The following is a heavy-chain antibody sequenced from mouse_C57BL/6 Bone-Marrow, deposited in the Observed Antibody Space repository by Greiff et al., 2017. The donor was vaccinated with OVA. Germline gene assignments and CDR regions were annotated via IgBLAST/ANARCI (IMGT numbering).Heavy chain of an antibody. V-gene: IGHV5-4*01. CDR2: ISDGGSYT. Sequence: EVQLQESGGGLVKPGGSLKLSCAASGFTFSSYAMSWVRQTPEERLEWVATISDGGSYTYYPDNVKGRFTISRDNAKNNLYLQMSHLKSEDTAMYYCATIRGAMDYWGQGTSVTVSS. CDR1: GFTFSSYA. CDR3: ATIRGAMDY. J-gene: IGHJ4*01. D-gene: IGHD1-1*01.